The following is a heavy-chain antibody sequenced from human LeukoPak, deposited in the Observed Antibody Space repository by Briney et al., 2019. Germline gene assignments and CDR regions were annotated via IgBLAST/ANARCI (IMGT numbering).Heavy chain of an antibody. CDR1: GFTFSSYW. J-gene: IGHJ4*02. CDR3: AKGPRSYYYDSSGYYNY. D-gene: IGHD3-22*01. CDR2: ISGSGGST. V-gene: IGHV3-23*01. Sequence: GGSLRLSCAASGFTFSSYWMSWVRQAPGKGLEWVSAISGSGGSTYYADSVKGRFTISRDNSKNTLYLQMNSLRAEDTAVYYCAKGPRSYYYDSSGYYNYWGQGTLVTVSS.